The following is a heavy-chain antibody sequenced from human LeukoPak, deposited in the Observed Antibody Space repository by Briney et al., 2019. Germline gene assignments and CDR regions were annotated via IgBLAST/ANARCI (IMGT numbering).Heavy chain of an antibody. J-gene: IGHJ5*02. CDR2: IIPIFGTA. D-gene: IGHD2-2*01. Sequence: SVNVSCKASGGTFSSYAISWVRQAPGQGLEWMGGIIPIFGTANYAQKFQGRVTITTDESTSTAYMELSSLRSEDTAVYYCARVGCSSTSCYPENWFDPWGQGTLVTVSS. CDR3: ARVGCSSTSCYPENWFDP. V-gene: IGHV1-69*05. CDR1: GGTFSSYA.